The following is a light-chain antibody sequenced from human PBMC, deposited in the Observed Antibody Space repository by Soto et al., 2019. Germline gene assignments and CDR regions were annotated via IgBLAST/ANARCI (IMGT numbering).Light chain of an antibody. CDR1: QSVNSR. V-gene: IGKV3-20*01. J-gene: IGKJ4*01. CDR2: GTS. CDR3: QQYGSSPLT. Sequence: EIVLTQSPGILSLSPGERATLSCRATQSVNSRLAWYQQKPGQAPRLLIYGTSNRATGIPDRFSGSGSGTDLTITVSRLEPEDFEVYYCQQYGSSPLTFDGGTKVDIK.